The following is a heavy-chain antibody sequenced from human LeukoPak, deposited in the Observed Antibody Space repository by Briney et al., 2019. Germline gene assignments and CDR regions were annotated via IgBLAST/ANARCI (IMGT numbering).Heavy chain of an antibody. J-gene: IGHJ4*02. CDR3: ASPVRCTGLCTDY. D-gene: IGHD4-17*01. CDR2: ISSSSHYI. V-gene: IGHV3-21*01. Sequence: GGSLRLSCAASGFTFSSYSMNWVRQAPGKELEWVSSISSSSHYIYYADSVKGRFTISRDNAKNSLYLQMNSLRAEDTAVYYCASPVRCTGLCTDYWGQGTLVTVSS. CDR1: GFTFSSYS.